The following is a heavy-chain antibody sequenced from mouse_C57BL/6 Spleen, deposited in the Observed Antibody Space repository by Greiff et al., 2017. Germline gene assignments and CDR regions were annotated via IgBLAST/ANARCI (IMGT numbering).Heavy chain of an antibody. CDR3: ASDRDYYAMDY. V-gene: IGHV1-72*01. D-gene: IGHD2-13*01. CDR2: IAPNGGGT. CDR1: GYSFTSYW. J-gene: IGHJ4*01. Sequence: QVQLQQPGAELVKPGASVTLSCKASGYSFTSYWVHWVKQRPGRGLEWIGRIAPNGGGTKYNEKFKSKATLTVNKPSITAYMQLSRLTSEDSAVYYCASDRDYYAMDYWGQGTSVTGSS.